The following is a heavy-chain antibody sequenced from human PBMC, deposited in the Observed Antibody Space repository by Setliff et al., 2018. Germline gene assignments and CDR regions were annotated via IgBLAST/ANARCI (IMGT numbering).Heavy chain of an antibody. CDR3: ARVLFGDLFSWFDP. Sequence: ASVKVSCKTSGYGFTSHYFHWLRQAPGQGLEWMGIVNPSGGKTTLSQKFQGRVSMTADASTATVYMELHSLTSEDTAIYYCARVLFGDLFSWFDPWGQGTLVTSPQ. CDR2: VNPSGGKT. D-gene: IGHD3-10*02. CDR1: GYGFTSHY. V-gene: IGHV1-46*01. J-gene: IGHJ5*02.